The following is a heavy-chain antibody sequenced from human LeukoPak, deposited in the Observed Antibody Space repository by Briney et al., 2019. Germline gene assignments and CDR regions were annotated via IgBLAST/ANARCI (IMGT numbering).Heavy chain of an antibody. Sequence: GRSLRLSCAVSGFILSYYGFHWVRQAPGKGLEWVAVTRFDGSIKQYADSVKGRFTISRDDSKNTLYLQMNFLKSEDTAVYYCARWGGTRQYYFDYWGQGTLVTVSS. J-gene: IGHJ4*02. V-gene: IGHV3-33*01. D-gene: IGHD1-1*01. CDR2: TRFDGSIK. CDR1: GFILSYYG. CDR3: ARWGGTRQYYFDY.